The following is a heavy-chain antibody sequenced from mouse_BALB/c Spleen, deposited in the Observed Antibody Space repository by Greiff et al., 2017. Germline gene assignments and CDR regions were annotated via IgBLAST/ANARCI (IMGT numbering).Heavy chain of an antibody. Sequence: EVMLVESGGGLVQPGGSRKLSCAASGFTFSDYGMAWVRQAPGKGPEWVAFISNLAYSIYYADTVTGRFTISRENAKNTLYLEMSSLRSEDTAMYYCARTTVVEYYFDYWGQGTTLTVSS. V-gene: IGHV5-15*02. CDR2: ISNLAYSI. J-gene: IGHJ2*01. D-gene: IGHD1-1*01. CDR1: GFTFSDYG. CDR3: ARTTVVEYYFDY.